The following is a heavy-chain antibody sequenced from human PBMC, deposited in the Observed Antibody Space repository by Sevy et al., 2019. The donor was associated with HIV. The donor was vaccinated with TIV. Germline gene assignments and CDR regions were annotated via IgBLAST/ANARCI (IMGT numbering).Heavy chain of an antibody. CDR1: GGTFSSYA. V-gene: IGHV1-69*06. CDR2: IIPIFGTA. CDR3: ARGKVSSWYWFDY. J-gene: IGHJ4*02. D-gene: IGHD6-13*01. Sequence: ASVKVSCKASGGTFSSYAISWVRQAPGQGLEWMGGIIPIFGTANYAQKFQGRVTITADKSTSTAYMELSSLRSEDTAVYYCARGKVSSWYWFDYWGQGTLVTVSS.